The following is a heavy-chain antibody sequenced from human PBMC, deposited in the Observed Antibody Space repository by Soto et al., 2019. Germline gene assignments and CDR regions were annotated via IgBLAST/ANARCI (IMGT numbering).Heavy chain of an antibody. J-gene: IGHJ5*02. CDR1: GYTFTGYY. V-gene: IGHV1-2*02. CDR2: INPNSGGT. Sequence: QVQLVQSGAEVKKPGASVKVSCKASGYTFTGYYMHWVRQSPGQGLEWMGWINPNSGGTNYAQKFQGRVTMTRDTSISTAYMALSRLRSDDMAVYYCTRPRRAAAPNNWFDPWGQGTLVTVSS. D-gene: IGHD6-13*01. CDR3: TRPRRAAAPNNWFDP.